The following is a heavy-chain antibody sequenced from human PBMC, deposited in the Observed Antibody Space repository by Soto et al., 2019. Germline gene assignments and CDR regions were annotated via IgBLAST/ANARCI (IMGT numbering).Heavy chain of an antibody. V-gene: IGHV3-49*03. CDR3: TRPSTYSSGWYGAFDI. CDR1: GFTFGDYA. Sequence: GGSLRLSCTASGFTFGDYAMSWFRQAPGKGLEWVGFIRSKAYGGTTEYAASVKGRFTISRDDSKSIAYLQMNSLKTEDTAVYYCTRPSTYSSGWYGAFDIWGQGTMVTVSS. D-gene: IGHD6-19*01. J-gene: IGHJ3*02. CDR2: IRSKAYGGTT.